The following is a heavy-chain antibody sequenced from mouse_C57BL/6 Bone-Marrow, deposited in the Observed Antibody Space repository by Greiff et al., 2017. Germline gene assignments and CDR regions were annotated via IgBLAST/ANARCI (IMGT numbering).Heavy chain of an antibody. CDR2: IDPETGGT. V-gene: IGHV1-15*01. CDR1: GYTFTDYE. Sequence: QVQLQQSGAELVRPGASVTLSCKASGYTFTDYEMHWVKQTPVHGLEWIGAIDPETGGTAYNQKFKGKAILTADKSSSTAYMELRSLTSADSAVYYCTRTGTYAMDYWGQGTSVTVSS. J-gene: IGHJ4*01. D-gene: IGHD4-1*01. CDR3: TRTGTYAMDY.